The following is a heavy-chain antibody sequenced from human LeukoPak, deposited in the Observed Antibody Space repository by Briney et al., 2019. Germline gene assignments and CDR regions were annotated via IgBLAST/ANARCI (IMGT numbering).Heavy chain of an antibody. Sequence: SGTLSLTCTVSGGSISGYYWSWVRQSPGKGLEWIGYIHYRGTTTYNPSLQSRVTMSVDTSKNQFSLKLSSVTAAETAVYYCARQSRSHYYDTSGHEYWGQGTLVTVSS. CDR1: GGSISGYY. CDR3: ARQSRSHYYDTSGHEY. J-gene: IGHJ4*02. CDR2: IHYRGTT. V-gene: IGHV4-59*08. D-gene: IGHD3-22*01.